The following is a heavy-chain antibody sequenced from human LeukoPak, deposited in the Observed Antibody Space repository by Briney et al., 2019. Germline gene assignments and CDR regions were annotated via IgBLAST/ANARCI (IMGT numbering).Heavy chain of an antibody. Sequence: GESLKISCKGSGYRFVSYWIAWVRQMPGKGLEWMGIIYPADSDTRYSPSFQGQVTISADKSISTAYLQWSSLKASDTAMYYCARPGTTTRWYFDLWGRGSLVTVSS. D-gene: IGHD2/OR15-2a*01. CDR3: ARPGTTTRWYFDL. CDR2: IYPADSDT. J-gene: IGHJ2*01. V-gene: IGHV5-51*01. CDR1: GYRFVSYW.